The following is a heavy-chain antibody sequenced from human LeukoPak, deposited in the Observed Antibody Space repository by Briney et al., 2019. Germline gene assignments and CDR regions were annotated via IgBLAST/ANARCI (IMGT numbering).Heavy chain of an antibody. D-gene: IGHD1-26*01. CDR1: GDSIRSYY. V-gene: IGHV4-59*12. CDR2: IYHSGAI. CDR3: AREGIVRTYDH. Sequence: SETLSLTCTVSGDSIRSYYWYWFRQPPGKTLEWIACIYHSGAIHYNPPIESRATISLDTSKNQFSLGLSSVTAADTAVYYCAREGIVRTYDHWGQGTLVTVSA. J-gene: IGHJ4*02.